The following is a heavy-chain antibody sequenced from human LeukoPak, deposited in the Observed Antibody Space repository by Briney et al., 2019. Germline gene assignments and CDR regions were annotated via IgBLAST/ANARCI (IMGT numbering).Heavy chain of an antibody. V-gene: IGHV1-18*01. CDR3: ARGGPVAATHKYFQY. CDR2: ISAYNGNI. Sequence: ASVKVSCKASGYTFTSYGISWVRQAPGQGLEWMGWISAYNGNINYAQKFQGRVTMTRNTSITTAYMELSILRSEDTAIYYCARGGPVAATHKYFQYWGQGTLVTVSS. J-gene: IGHJ1*01. D-gene: IGHD6-19*01. CDR1: GYTFTSYG.